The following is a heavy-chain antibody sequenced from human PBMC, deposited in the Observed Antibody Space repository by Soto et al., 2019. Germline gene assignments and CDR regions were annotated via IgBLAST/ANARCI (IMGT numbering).Heavy chain of an antibody. Sequence: PGGSLRLSCAASGFTVSSYAMSWVRQAPGKGLEWVSVIMGSGESTYYADSVKGRFTISRDNSKNTLYLQMNSLRAEDTAVYYCAKDQRGYCSTTTCYLQDYWGQGTLVTVS. CDR1: GFTVSSYA. D-gene: IGHD2-2*01. V-gene: IGHV3-23*01. CDR2: IMGSGEST. CDR3: AKDQRGYCSTTTCYLQDY. J-gene: IGHJ4*02.